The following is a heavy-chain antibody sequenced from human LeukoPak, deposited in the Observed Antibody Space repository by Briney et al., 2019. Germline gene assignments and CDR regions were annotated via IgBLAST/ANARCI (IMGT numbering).Heavy chain of an antibody. V-gene: IGHV3-23*01. CDR1: GYTFSSHS. CDR2: ISGSGGST. Sequence: GGSLRLSCAASGYTFSSHSMSWVRQAPGKGLEWVSSISGSGGSTFYADSVKGRFSISRDNSKNTLFLQMNSLRAEDTAVYYCTTDQFNSFDIWGRGTMVTVSS. J-gene: IGHJ3*02. D-gene: IGHD5-24*01. CDR3: TTDQFNSFDI.